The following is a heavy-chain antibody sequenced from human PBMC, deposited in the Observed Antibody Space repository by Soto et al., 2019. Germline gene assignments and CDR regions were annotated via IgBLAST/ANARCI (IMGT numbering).Heavy chain of an antibody. D-gene: IGHD3-16*01. CDR2: TWYDGSNK. Sequence: QVQLVESGGGVVQPGRSLRLSCAASGFTYGMHWVRQAPGKGLEWVAVTWYDGSNKYYADSVKGRFTISRDNSKNTLYRQMNSLRAEDTAVYYCVLEGGGAIRRSYFDYWGQGTLVTVSS. CDR3: VLEGGGAIRRSYFDY. CDR1: GFTYG. J-gene: IGHJ4*02. V-gene: IGHV3-33*01.